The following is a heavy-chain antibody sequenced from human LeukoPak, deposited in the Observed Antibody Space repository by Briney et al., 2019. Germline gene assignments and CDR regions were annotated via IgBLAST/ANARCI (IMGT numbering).Heavy chain of an antibody. CDR1: GGSISSGDSY. CDR2: SYYSGDT. Sequence: SETLSLTCTVSGGSISSGDSYWSWIRQPPGKGLEWIGYSYYSGDTYYNPSLKSRLTISVDTSKNHFSLKLSSVTAADTAVYFCARYFYDRSPFSRWFDPWGQGALVTVSS. V-gene: IGHV4-30-4*01. J-gene: IGHJ5*02. D-gene: IGHD3-22*01. CDR3: ARYFYDRSPFSRWFDP.